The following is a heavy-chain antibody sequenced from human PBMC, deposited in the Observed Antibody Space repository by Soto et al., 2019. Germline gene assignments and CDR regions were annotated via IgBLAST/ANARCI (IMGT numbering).Heavy chain of an antibody. CDR2: IKEDGSES. V-gene: IGHV3-7*01. Sequence: EVQLVESGGGLVQPGGSLRLSCVASGFTFSDHWMSWVRQAPGKGLEWVANIKEDGSESHYVDSVKGRFTISRDNAENSLYLQMDGLRAEDTAVYFCARVKTSPRSAGGGQGTLVTVSS. CDR1: GFTFSDHW. J-gene: IGHJ4*02. D-gene: IGHD3-10*01. CDR3: ARVKTSPRSAG.